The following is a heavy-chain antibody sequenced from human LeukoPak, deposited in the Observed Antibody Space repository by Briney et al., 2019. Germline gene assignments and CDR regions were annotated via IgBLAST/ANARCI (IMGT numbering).Heavy chain of an antibody. J-gene: IGHJ4*02. V-gene: IGHV3-20*04. D-gene: IGHD6-13*01. CDR1: GFTFGDYG. Sequence: GGSLRLSCVASGFTFGDYGMTWVRQAPGKGLEWVSGINWSAGSTVYADSVKGRFTISRDNAKNSLYVQMNSLRAEDTAFYYCARVIGSSWYYYFDYWGQGSLVTVSS. CDR3: ARVIGSSWYYYFDY. CDR2: INWSAGST.